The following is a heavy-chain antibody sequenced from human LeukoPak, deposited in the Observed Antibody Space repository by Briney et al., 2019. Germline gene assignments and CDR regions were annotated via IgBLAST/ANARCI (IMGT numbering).Heavy chain of an antibody. CDR2: ISSSSSYI. CDR1: GFTFSSYS. Sequence: TGGSLRLSCAASGFTFSSYSMNWVRQAPGKGLEWVSSISSSSSYIYYADSVKGRFTISRDNAKNSLYLQMNSLRAEDTAVYYCARVGYCGGDCYRWANMGYWGQGTLVTVSS. CDR3: ARVGYCGGDCYRWANMGY. J-gene: IGHJ4*02. D-gene: IGHD2-21*02. V-gene: IGHV3-21*01.